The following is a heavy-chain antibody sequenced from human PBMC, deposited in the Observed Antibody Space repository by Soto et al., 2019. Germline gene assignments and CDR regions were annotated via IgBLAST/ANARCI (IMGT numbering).Heavy chain of an antibody. CDR3: AKSIYDSSGFLLV. Sequence: GWSLRLSCAASVFTFSSYAMSWVRQAPGKGLEWVSAISGSGGSTYYADSVKGRFTISRDNSKNTLYLQMNSLRAEDTAVYYCAKSIYDSSGFLLVWGQGTTVTVSS. D-gene: IGHD3-22*01. V-gene: IGHV3-23*01. CDR1: VFTFSSYA. CDR2: ISGSGGST. J-gene: IGHJ6*02.